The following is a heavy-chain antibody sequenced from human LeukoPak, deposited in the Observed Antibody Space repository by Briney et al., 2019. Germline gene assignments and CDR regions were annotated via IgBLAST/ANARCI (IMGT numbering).Heavy chain of an antibody. V-gene: IGHV1-46*01. CDR2: INPNGGST. Sequence: ASVTVSCKASGYIFINYFIHWVRQAPRQGLEWVGLINPNGGSTTYAQKFQDRVTMTRDTSTRTVYMELSSLRSEDTAVYYCVREDYGSAIKCPDYWGQGTLVTVSS. CDR1: GYIFINYF. CDR3: VREDYGSAIKCPDY. D-gene: IGHD4-17*01. J-gene: IGHJ4*02.